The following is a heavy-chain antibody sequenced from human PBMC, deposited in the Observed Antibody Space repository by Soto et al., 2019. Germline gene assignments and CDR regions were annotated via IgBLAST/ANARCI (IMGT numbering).Heavy chain of an antibody. CDR2: ISSSSSYT. J-gene: IGHJ3*02. Sequence: GGSLRLSCAASGFTFSDYYMSWIRQAPGKGLEWVSYISSSSSYTNYADSVKGRFTISRDNAKNSLYLQMNSLRAEDTAVYYCARSPVTTAEDAFDIWGQGTMVTVSS. CDR3: ARSPVTTAEDAFDI. CDR1: GFTFSDYY. V-gene: IGHV3-11*06. D-gene: IGHD4-17*01.